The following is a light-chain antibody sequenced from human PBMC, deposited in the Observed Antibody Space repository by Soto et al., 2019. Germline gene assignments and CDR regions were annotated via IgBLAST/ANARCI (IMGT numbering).Light chain of an antibody. V-gene: IGKV3-20*01. CDR3: QQYGGSPMYT. CDR1: ESLTSTF. Sequence: EIVLTQSPGTLSLSPGQRATLSCRASESLTSTFLGWYQQKPGQPPRLLIYGASNRATDIPDRFSGSGSGTDFTLTISRLEPEDFAVYYCQQYGGSPMYTFGQGTKLEI. J-gene: IGKJ2*01. CDR2: GAS.